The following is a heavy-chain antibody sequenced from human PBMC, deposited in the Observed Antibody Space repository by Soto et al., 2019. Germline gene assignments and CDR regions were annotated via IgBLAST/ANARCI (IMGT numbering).Heavy chain of an antibody. D-gene: IGHD2-8*01. CDR2: IKQDGSEK. J-gene: IGHJ4*02. CDR1: GFTFSSYW. Sequence: GGSLRLSCAASGFTFSSYWMSWVRQAPGKGLEWVANIKQDGSEKYYVDSVKGRFTISRDNAKNSLYLQMNSLRAEDTAVYYCAREGYCTNGVCYHFDYWGQGTLVTVSS. CDR3: AREGYCTNGVCYHFDY. V-gene: IGHV3-7*05.